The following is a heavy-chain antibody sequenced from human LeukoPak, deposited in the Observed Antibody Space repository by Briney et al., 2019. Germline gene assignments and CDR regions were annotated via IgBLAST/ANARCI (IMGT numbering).Heavy chain of an antibody. CDR1: GFTVGNNY. CDR2: IYSGGRT. D-gene: IGHD6-13*01. J-gene: IGHJ5*02. CDR3: ARDGAAAASGTWA. V-gene: IGHV3-53*01. Sequence: GGSLRLSCAASGFTVGNNYMNWVLQAPGKGLESISLIYSGGRTHYADSVKGRFTISRDNYKNTLYLQMNNVGAEDTAVYYCARDGAAAASGTWAWGEGTLVTVSS.